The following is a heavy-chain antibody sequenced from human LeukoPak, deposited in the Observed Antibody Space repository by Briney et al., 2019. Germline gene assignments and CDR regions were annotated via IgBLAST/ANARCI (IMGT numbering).Heavy chain of an antibody. Sequence: PSETLSLTCTVSGGSITSSTYYWGWIRQPPGRGLEWIGTIYYSGSTYYNPSLKSRVTMSVDTSKNQFSLKLRSVTAADTAVYYCATSLGGRFFDSWGQGTLVTVSS. CDR3: ATSLGGRFFDS. V-gene: IGHV4-39*01. D-gene: IGHD3-16*01. J-gene: IGHJ4*02. CDR1: GGSITSSTYY. CDR2: IYYSGST.